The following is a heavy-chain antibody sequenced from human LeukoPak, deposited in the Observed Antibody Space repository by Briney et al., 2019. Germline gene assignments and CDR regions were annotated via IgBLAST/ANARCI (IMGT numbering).Heavy chain of an antibody. Sequence: ASVKVSCKASGYTFTGYYMHWVRQAPGQGLEWMGWINPNSGGTNYAQKFQGRVTMTRDTSISTAYMELSRLRSDDTAVYYCARGRYYDSSGYFTPWGQGTLVTVSS. J-gene: IGHJ5*02. V-gene: IGHV1-2*02. CDR2: INPNSGGT. CDR1: GYTFTGYY. D-gene: IGHD3-22*01. CDR3: ARGRYYDSSGYFTP.